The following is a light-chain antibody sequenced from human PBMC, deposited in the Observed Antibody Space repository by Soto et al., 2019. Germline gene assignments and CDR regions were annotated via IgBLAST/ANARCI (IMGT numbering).Light chain of an antibody. CDR1: QSISTW. V-gene: IGKV1-5*01. CDR3: QQYNSYPWT. J-gene: IGKJ1*01. CDR2: GAS. Sequence: DIQMTQSPSTLSASAGVRATITCRASQSISTWLAWYQQKPGKAPKLLIYGASSLASGVPSRFSGSGSGTEFTLTISSLQPDDFATYYCQQYNSYPWTFGQGTKVDIK.